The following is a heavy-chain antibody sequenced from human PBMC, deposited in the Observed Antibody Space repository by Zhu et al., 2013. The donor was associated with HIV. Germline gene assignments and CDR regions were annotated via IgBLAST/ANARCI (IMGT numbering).Heavy chain of an antibody. CDR3: ARTKYYYDSSGYYYY. Sequence: QVQLQESGPGLVKPSQTLSLTCTVSGGSISSGDYYWSWIRQPPGKGLEWIGYIYYSGSTNYNPSLKSRVTISVDTSKNQFSLKLSSVTAADTAVYYCARTKYYYDSSGYYYYWGQGTLVTVSS. J-gene: IGHJ4*02. CDR1: GGSISSGDYY. CDR2: IYYSGST. D-gene: IGHD3-22*01. V-gene: IGHV4-30-4*01.